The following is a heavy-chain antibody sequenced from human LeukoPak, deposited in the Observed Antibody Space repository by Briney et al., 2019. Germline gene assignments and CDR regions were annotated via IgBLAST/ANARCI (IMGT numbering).Heavy chain of an antibody. J-gene: IGHJ4*02. CDR1: GGSFSGYA. CDR2: VNHSGST. CDR3: ARGAVTVAAGIRVPLWY. D-gene: IGHD6-13*01. V-gene: IGHV4-34*01. Sequence: SETLSLTCTVSGGSFSGYAWSWIRQPPGQGLEWIGEVNHSGSTNYNPSLKSRVTISVDTSKNQFSLKLSSVTAADTAVYYCARGAVTVAAGIRVPLWYWGQGTLVTVSS.